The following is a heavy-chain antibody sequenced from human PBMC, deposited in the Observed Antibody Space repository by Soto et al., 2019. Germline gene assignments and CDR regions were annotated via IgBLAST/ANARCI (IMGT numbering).Heavy chain of an antibody. CDR3: ARLNRDYYYYGMDV. CDR1: GDPISSSKW. CDR2: IDQNGIT. Sequence: SETLFLTCAVSGDPISSSKWWTWVRQTPGKCLEWIGKIDQNGITNYSPSLESRVTILKDNSKNQLSLKLTSVTAVDSAVYYCARLNRDYYYYGMDVWGQGATVTVS. J-gene: IGHJ6*02. V-gene: IGHV4-4*02.